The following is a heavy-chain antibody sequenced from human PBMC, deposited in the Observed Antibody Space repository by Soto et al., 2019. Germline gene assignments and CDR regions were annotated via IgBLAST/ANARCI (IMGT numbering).Heavy chain of an antibody. CDR2: INPSSGVA. Sequence: QVQLVQSGAGVQKPGASVKVSCEASGYRFTAYYMHWVRQAPGQGLEWMAIINPSSGVANYAQRFQGRLTMTRDTSTSTVYMELSRLRSEDTAVYYCARSPPLRECPGGDCSHFDYLGQGTLVTVS. CDR1: GYRFTAYY. V-gene: IGHV1-46*01. J-gene: IGHJ4*02. D-gene: IGHD2-21*02. CDR3: ARSPPLRECPGGDCSHFDY.